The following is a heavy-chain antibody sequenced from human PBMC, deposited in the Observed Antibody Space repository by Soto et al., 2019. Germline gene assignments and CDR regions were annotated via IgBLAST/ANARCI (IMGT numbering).Heavy chain of an antibody. CDR1: GYTFTSYG. D-gene: IGHD6-19*01. J-gene: IGHJ3*02. V-gene: IGHV1-18*01. CDR2: ISAYNGNT. Sequence: QVQLVQSGAEVKKPGASVKVSCKASGYTFTSYGISWVRQAPGQGLEWMGWISAYNGNTNYAQKLQGRVTMTTDTSTSGANMELRSLSSDDRAVYYGARDRRCSGGIDAFDIWGQGTMVTVSS. CDR3: ARDRRCSGGIDAFDI.